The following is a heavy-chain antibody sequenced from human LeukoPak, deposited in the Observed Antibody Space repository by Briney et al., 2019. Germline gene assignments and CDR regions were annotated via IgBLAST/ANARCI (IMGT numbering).Heavy chain of an antibody. V-gene: IGHV1-18*01. CDR3: ARDTEWEKNPDYFDY. Sequence: ASVTVSCKASGYTFTIYGISWVRQAPGQGLEWMGWISAKNGKINYAQKVQGRITMTTDTSTSTAYMELRSLRSDDTAVYYCARDTEWEKNPDYFDYWGQGTLVTVSS. CDR1: GYTFTIYG. D-gene: IGHD1-26*01. J-gene: IGHJ4*02. CDR2: ISAKNGKI.